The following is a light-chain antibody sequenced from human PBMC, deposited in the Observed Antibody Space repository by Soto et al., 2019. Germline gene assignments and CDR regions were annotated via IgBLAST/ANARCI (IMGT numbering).Light chain of an antibody. CDR3: QQYDNFPCT. CDR2: GAS. Sequence: EIVLTQSPGTLSLSPGERATLSCRASQSVSSSYLAWYQQKPGQAPRLVIYGASSRATGIPDRLSGSGSGTDFTLTISRLEPEDFAVYYCQQYDNFPCTFGQGTKVEIK. CDR1: QSVSSSY. V-gene: IGKV3-20*01. J-gene: IGKJ1*01.